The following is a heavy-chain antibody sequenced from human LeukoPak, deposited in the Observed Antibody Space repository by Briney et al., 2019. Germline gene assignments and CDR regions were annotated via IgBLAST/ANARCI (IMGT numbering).Heavy chain of an antibody. J-gene: IGHJ5*02. CDR1: GDSISSSSYY. Sequence: SETLSLTCTVSGDSISSSSYYWGWIRQPPGKGLEWIGSIYYSGSTVYNPSLKSRVTISVDTSKNQFSLQLSSVTAADTAVYYCARNSFDCSSTSCYHSPPYTSSAKRYNWFDPWGHGTLVTVSS. CDR2: IYYSGST. V-gene: IGHV4-39*01. CDR3: ARNSFDCSSTSCYHSPPYTSSAKRYNWFDP. D-gene: IGHD2-2*01.